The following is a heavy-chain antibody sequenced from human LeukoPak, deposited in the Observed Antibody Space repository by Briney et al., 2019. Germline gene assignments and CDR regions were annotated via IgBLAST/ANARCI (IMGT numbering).Heavy chain of an antibody. J-gene: IGHJ6*04. V-gene: IGHV3-74*01. Sequence: PGGSLRLSCAASGFTFSSYWMHWVRQAPGKGLVWVSRINSDGSSTSYADSVKGRFTISRDNAKNTLYLRMNSLRAEDTAVYYCARGRHFVPFYYYGMDVWGKGTTVTVSS. CDR3: ARGRHFVPFYYYGMDV. CDR2: INSDGSST. D-gene: IGHD3-3*02. CDR1: GFTFSSYW.